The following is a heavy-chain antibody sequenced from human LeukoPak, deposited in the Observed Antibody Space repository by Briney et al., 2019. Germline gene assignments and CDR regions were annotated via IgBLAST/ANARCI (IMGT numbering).Heavy chain of an antibody. D-gene: IGHD3-10*01. CDR1: GGSFSGYY. CDR3: ARHANYGSGSYYRY. CDR2: INHSGST. J-gene: IGHJ4*02. V-gene: IGHV4-34*01. Sequence: PSETLSLTRAVYGGSFSGYYWSWIRQPPGKGLEWIGEINHSGSTNYNPSLKSRVTMSVDTSKNQFSLKLSSVTAADTAVYYCARHANYGSGSYYRYWGQGTLVTVSS.